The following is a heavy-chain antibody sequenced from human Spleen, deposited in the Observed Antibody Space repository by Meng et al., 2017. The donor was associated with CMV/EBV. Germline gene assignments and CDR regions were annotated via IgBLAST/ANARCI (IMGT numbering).Heavy chain of an antibody. D-gene: IGHD6-13*01. J-gene: IGHJ5*02. CDR3: ARWQQLARGWFDP. CDR2: VYDSGRT. CDR1: GGSVSSGSYS. Sequence: SGGSVSSGSYSCSWIRQPPGKGLEWIGYVYDSGRTNYNPSLKSRVTISVGTSKNQFSLKLSSVTAADTAVYYCARWQQLARGWFDPWGQGTLVTVSS. V-gene: IGHV4-61*01.